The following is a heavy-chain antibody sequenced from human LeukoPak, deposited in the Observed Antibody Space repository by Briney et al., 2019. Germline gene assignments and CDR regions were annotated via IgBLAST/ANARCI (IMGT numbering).Heavy chain of an antibody. J-gene: IGHJ4*02. D-gene: IGHD3-16*02. CDR3: ARGYDYVWGSYHSLPDY. V-gene: IGHV1-2*02. Sequence: ASVKVSCKASGYTFTGYYMHWVRQAPGQGLEWMGWINPNSGGTNYAQKFQGRVTMTRDTSISTAYMELSRLRSDGTAVYYCARGYDYVWGSYHSLPDYWGQGTLVTVSS. CDR1: GYTFTGYY. CDR2: INPNSGGT.